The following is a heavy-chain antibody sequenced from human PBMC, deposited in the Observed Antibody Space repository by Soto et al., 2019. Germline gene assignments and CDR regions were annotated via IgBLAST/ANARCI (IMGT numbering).Heavy chain of an antibody. CDR1: GDSVSSDSAA. Sequence: SQTLSLTCAISGDSVSSDSAAWNWIRKSPSRGLEWLGRTYYTSKWNNDYAISVKSRITINPDTSKNQFSLQLDSVTPEDTAVYYCARSSSVRYGFDYWAQGTLVTVSS. J-gene: IGHJ4*02. CDR3: ARSSSVRYGFDY. V-gene: IGHV6-1*01. D-gene: IGHD6-19*01. CDR2: TYYTSKWNN.